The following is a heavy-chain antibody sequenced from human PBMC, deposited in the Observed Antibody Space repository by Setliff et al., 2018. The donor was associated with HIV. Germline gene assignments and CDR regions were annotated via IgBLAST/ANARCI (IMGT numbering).Heavy chain of an antibody. CDR1: GFTFSSYA. CDR3: AREDSSWYGSLDY. J-gene: IGHJ4*02. V-gene: IGHV3-23*01. CDR2: ISGSGDST. Sequence: PGGSLRLSCATSGFTFSSYAMSWVRQAPGKGLEWVSAISGSGDSTYYADSVKGRFTISRDNSKDTVYLQMNSLRAEDMAIYYCAREDSSWYGSLDYWGQGTPVTVSS. D-gene: IGHD6-13*01.